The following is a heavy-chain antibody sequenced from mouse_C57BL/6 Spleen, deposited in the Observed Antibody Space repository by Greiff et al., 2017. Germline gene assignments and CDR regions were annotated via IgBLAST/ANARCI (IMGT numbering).Heavy chain of an antibody. CDR2: IDPSDSYT. CDR1: GYTFTSYW. V-gene: IGHV1-69*01. Sequence: QVQLQQPGAELVMPGASVKLSCKASGYTFTSYWMHWVKQRPGQGLEWIGEIDPSDSYTNYNQKFKGKSTLTVDKYSSTAYMQLSSLTSEDSEVYYCAREGITTVVPFAYWGQGTLVTVSA. D-gene: IGHD1-1*01. CDR3: AREGITTVVPFAY. J-gene: IGHJ3*01.